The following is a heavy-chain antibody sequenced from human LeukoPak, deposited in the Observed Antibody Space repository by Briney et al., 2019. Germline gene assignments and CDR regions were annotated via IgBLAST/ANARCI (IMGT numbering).Heavy chain of an antibody. Sequence: PGGSLRLSCAASGFTVSSNYMSWVRQAPGKGLEWVSVIYSGGSTYYADSVKGKFTISRDNSKNTLYLQMNSLRAEDTAVYYCARVPKPPIYYGMDVWGQGTTVTVSS. CDR2: IYSGGST. CDR3: ARVPKPPIYYGMDV. J-gene: IGHJ6*02. CDR1: GFTVSSNY. D-gene: IGHD1-14*01. V-gene: IGHV3-66*01.